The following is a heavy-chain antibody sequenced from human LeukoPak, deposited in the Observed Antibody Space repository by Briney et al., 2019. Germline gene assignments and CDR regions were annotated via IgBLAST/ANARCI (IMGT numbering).Heavy chain of an antibody. J-gene: IGHJ4*02. CDR3: ARDGGNSDY. D-gene: IGHD4-23*01. CDR2: IYTSGST. Sequence: SETLSLTCTVSGGSISSGGYYWSWIRQPAGKGLEWIGRIYTSGSTNYNPSLKSRVTISVDTSKNQFSLKLSSVTAADTAVYYCARDGGNSDYWGRGTLVTVSS. V-gene: IGHV4-61*02. CDR1: GGSISSGGYY.